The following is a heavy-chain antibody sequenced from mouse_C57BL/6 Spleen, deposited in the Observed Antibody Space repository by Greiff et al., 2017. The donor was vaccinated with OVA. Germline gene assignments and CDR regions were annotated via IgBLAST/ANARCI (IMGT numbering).Heavy chain of an antibody. CDR2: IYPGDGDT. D-gene: IGHD2-4*01. CDR1: GYAFSSYW. V-gene: IGHV1-80*01. Sequence: VQRVESGAELVKPGASVKISCKASGYAFSSYWMNWVKQRPGKGLDWIGQIYPGDGDTNYNGKVKGKATLTADKSSSTAYMQLSSLTSEDSAVYYCASGGYYDYDVVDYWGQGTTLTVSS. J-gene: IGHJ2*01. CDR3: ASGGYYDYDVVDY.